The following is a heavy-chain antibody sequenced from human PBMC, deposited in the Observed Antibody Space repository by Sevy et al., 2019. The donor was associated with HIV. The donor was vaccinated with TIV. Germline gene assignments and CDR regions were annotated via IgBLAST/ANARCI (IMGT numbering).Heavy chain of an antibody. CDR3: AKRVAGALAALDI. CDR1: GFTFRNYV. D-gene: IGHD3-10*01. CDR2: ISDGGGTT. J-gene: IGHJ3*02. Sequence: GGSLRLSCAASGFTFRNYVMIWVRQPPGKGLEWVSVISDGGGTTYYADSVKGRFTISRDDSKSTLYLQMNSLRVEDTAVYFCAKRVAGALAALDIWGQWTMVTVSS. V-gene: IGHV3-23*01.